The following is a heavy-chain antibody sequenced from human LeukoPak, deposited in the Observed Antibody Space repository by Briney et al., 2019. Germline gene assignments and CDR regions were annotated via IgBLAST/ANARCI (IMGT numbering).Heavy chain of an antibody. D-gene: IGHD2-15*01. CDR3: ARVSFFRWAATRPSYYYYYMDV. J-gene: IGHJ6*03. CDR1: GGSFSGYY. V-gene: IGHV4-34*01. CDR2: INHSGST. Sequence: SETLSLTCAVYGGSFSGYYWSWIRQPPGKGLEWIGEINHSGSTNYNPSLKSRVTISVDTSKNQFSLKLSSVTAADTAVYYCARVSFFRWAATRPSYYYYYMDVWGKGTTVTVSS.